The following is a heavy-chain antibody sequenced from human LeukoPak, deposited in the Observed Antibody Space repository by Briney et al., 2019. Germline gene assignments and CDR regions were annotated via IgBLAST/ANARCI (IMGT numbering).Heavy chain of an antibody. Sequence: ASVKVFCKASGYTFTGYYMHWVRQAPGQGLEWRGWITPNSGGTNYAQKFEGRVTMTRDTYISTAYMELSRLRSDDTAVYYCARTNTSYDYVWGSYRYTFDYWGQGTLVTVSS. D-gene: IGHD3-16*02. CDR1: GYTFTGYY. J-gene: IGHJ4*02. CDR2: ITPNSGGT. V-gene: IGHV1-2*02. CDR3: ARTNTSYDYVWGSYRYTFDY.